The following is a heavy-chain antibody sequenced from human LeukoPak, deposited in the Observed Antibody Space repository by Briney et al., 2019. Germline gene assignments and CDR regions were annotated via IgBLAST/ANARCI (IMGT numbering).Heavy chain of an antibody. CDR2: IYYTGST. D-gene: IGHD2-15*01. J-gene: IGHJ4*02. CDR3: ARDLPYCSGGSCYHSN. V-gene: IGHV4-59*01. Sequence: PSETLSLTCTVSGGTNSRNYWGWIRQPPGKGLEWIGYIYYTGSTNYNPSLKSRVTISVDTSKNQFSLKLSSVTTADTAVYYCARDLPYCSGGSCYHSNWGQGTLVTVSS. CDR1: GGTNSRNY.